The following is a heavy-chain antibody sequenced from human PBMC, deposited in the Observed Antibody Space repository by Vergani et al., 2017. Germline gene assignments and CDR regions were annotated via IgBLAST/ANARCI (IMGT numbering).Heavy chain of an antibody. CDR1: GGSFSGYY. V-gene: IGHV4-34*01. CDR3: ARGRKVLKRYYFDY. CDR2: INHSGST. D-gene: IGHD3-3*01. Sequence: QVQLQESGPGLVKPSETLSLTCAVYGGSFSGYYWSWIRQPPGKGLEWIGEINHSGSTNYNPSLKSRVTISVDTSKNQFSLKLSSVTAADTAVYYCARGRKVLKRYYFDYWGQGTLVTVSS. J-gene: IGHJ4*02.